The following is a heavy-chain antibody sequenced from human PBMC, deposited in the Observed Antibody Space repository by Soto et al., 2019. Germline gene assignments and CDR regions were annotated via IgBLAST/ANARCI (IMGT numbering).Heavy chain of an antibody. Sequence: SETLFLTCTVSGGSVSSGSYYWSWIRQPPGKGLEWIGYIYYSGSTNYNPSLKSRVTISVDTSKNQFSLKLSSVTAADTAVYYCARHLTYCSAGSCYSDFPYYGMDVWGQGTTVTVSS. D-gene: IGHD2-15*01. J-gene: IGHJ6*02. CDR2: IYYSGST. V-gene: IGHV4-61*01. CDR3: ARHLTYCSAGSCYSDFPYYGMDV. CDR1: GGSVSSGSYY.